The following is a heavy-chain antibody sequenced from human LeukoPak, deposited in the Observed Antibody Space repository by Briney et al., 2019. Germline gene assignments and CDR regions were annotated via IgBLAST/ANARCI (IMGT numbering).Heavy chain of an antibody. D-gene: IGHD1-7*01. J-gene: IGHJ5*02. V-gene: IGHV4-4*07. CDR1: GGSISSYY. Sequence: SESLSLTCTVSGGSISSYYWSWIRRPAGKGLEWIGRIYTSGSTNYNPSLKSRVTMSVDTSKNQYSLKLSSVTAADTAVYYCARDGNWNFRLDPWGQGTLVTVSS. CDR3: ARDGNWNFRLDP. CDR2: IYTSGST.